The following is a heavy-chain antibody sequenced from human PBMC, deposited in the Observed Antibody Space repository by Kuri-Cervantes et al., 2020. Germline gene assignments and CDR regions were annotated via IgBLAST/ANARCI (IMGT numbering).Heavy chain of an antibody. J-gene: IGHJ4*02. CDR3: AKGGLYYYDSSGLPR. CDR2: ISGSGGST. V-gene: IGHV3-23*01. CDR1: GFTFSSYA. D-gene: IGHD3-22*01. Sequence: GGSLRLSCAASGFTFSSYAMSWVRQAPGKGLEWVSAISGSGGSTYYADSVKGRFTISRDNSKNTLYLQMNSLRAEDTAVYYCAKGGLYYYDSSGLPRWGQGTLVTVSS.